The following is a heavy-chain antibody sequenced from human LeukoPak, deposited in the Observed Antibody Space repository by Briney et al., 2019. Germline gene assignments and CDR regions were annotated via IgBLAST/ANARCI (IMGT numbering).Heavy chain of an antibody. V-gene: IGHV3-21*01. CDR1: GFIFSAYN. D-gene: IGHD2-15*01. CDR3: GSSQYYYYYMDV. Sequence: GGSLRLSCAASGFIFSAYNMNWVRQAPGKGLEWVSSISSSSSYIYYADSVKGRFTISRDNAKNSLYLQMNSLRAEDTAVYYCGSSQYYYYYMDVWGKGTTVTVSS. CDR2: ISSSSSYI. J-gene: IGHJ6*03.